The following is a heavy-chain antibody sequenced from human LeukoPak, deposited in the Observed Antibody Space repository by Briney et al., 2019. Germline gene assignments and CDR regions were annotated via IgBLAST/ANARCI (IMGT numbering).Heavy chain of an antibody. V-gene: IGHV1-46*01. D-gene: IGHD2-2*03. CDR2: ISPNGVRT. CDR1: GYSFTSYY. Sequence: ASVKVSCKASGYSFTSYYIHWVRQASGQGLESMGVISPNGVRTTYAQEFQGRVAMTIDTSANTVYMELSSLRSEDTAVYYCAREGTASPLGGYGYWGQGTLLTVSS. CDR3: AREGTASPLGGYGY. J-gene: IGHJ4*02.